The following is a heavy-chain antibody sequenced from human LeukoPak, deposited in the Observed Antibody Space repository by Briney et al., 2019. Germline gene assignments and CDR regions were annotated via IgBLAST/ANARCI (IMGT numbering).Heavy chain of an antibody. CDR3: AKRSYYDSSGYYYVLDYFDY. CDR2: ISGRGGST. D-gene: IGHD3-22*01. Sequence: PGGSLRLSCAASGFTFSSYAMSWVRQAPGKGLEWVSAISGRGGSTYYADSVKGRFTISRDNSKNTLYLQMNSLRAEDTAVYYCAKRSYYDSSGYYYVLDYFDYWGQGTPVTVSS. CDR1: GFTFSSYA. J-gene: IGHJ4*02. V-gene: IGHV3-23*01.